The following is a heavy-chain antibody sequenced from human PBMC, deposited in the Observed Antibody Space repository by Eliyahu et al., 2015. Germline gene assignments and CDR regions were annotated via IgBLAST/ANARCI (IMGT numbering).Heavy chain of an antibody. CDR3: ASLPAGAGGGDYYFDY. CDR2: IYXSGNT. CDR1: GGSISSSSYY. V-gene: IGHV4-39*01. Sequence: QLQLQESGPGLVKPSETLSLTCTVSGGSISSSSYYWGWIRQPPGKGLEWIGSIYXSGNTYYSPSLRSRVTISVDTSKNQFSLKLSSVTAADTAVYYCASLPAGAGGGDYYFDYWGQGTLVTVSS. D-gene: IGHD2-21*02. J-gene: IGHJ4*02.